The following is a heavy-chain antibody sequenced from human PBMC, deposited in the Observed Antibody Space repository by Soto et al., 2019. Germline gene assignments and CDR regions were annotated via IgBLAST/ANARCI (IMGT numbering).Heavy chain of an antibody. Sequence: KPSETLSLTCTVSGGSISSSSYYWGWIRQPPGKGLEWIGSIYYSGSTYYNPSLKSRVTISVDTSKNQFSLKLSSVTAADTAVYYCARHGGAGYSSSWYGSIDYWGQGTLVTVSS. CDR3: ARHGGAGYSSSWYGSIDY. CDR2: IYYSGST. CDR1: GGSISSSSYY. J-gene: IGHJ4*02. V-gene: IGHV4-39*01. D-gene: IGHD6-13*01.